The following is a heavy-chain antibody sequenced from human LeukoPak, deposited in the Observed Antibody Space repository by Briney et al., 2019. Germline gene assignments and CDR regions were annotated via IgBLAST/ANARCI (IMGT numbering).Heavy chain of an antibody. Sequence: GGSLRLSCAASGFTFSSYSMNWVRQAPGKGLEWVSYISSSSTIYCADSVKGRFTISRDNAKNSLYLQMNSLRAEDTAVYYCARFIAAAGLDYWGQGTLVTVSS. V-gene: IGHV3-48*04. CDR2: ISSSSTI. D-gene: IGHD6-13*01. J-gene: IGHJ4*02. CDR1: GFTFSSYS. CDR3: ARFIAAAGLDY.